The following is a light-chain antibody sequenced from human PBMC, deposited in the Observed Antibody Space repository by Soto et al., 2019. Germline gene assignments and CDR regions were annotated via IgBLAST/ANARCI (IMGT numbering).Light chain of an antibody. CDR2: DVS. J-gene: IGLJ1*01. V-gene: IGLV2-14*03. Sequence: QSALTQPASVSGSPVQSITISCTGTSSDIGGYNYVSWYQQLPGKVPKLIIYDVSNRPSGVSDRFSGPKSANAASLTISGRQAEDEADYYCSTYSSTSSLYVFGTGTKLTVL. CDR1: SSDIGGYNY. CDR3: STYSSTSSLYV.